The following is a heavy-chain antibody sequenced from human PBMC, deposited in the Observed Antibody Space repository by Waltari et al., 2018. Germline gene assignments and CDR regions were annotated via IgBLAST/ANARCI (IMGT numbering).Heavy chain of an antibody. CDR3: ARDPRRFRELSYYYGMDV. CDR2: SSRSSSYI. D-gene: IGHD3-10*01. V-gene: IGHV3-21*01. Sequence: EVQLVESGGGLVKPGGSLRLSCAASGFTFSSYSMNWVRQAPGKGLEWVASSSRSSSYIYYADSVKGRFTISRDNAKNSLYLQMNSLRAEDTVVYYCARDPRRFRELSYYYGMDVWGQGTTVTVSS. CDR1: GFTFSSYS. J-gene: IGHJ6*02.